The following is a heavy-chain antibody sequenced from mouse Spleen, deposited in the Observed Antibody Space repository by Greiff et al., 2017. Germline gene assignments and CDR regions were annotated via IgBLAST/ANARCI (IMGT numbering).Heavy chain of an antibody. D-gene: IGHD1-1*01. CDR3: ASRIYYYDGSQFFYAMDY. CDR1: GYTFTDYN. Sequence: EVQLQQSGPELVKPGASVKIPCKASGYTFTDYNMDWVKQSHGKSLEWIGDINPNNGGTIYNQKFKGKATLTVDKSSSTAYMELRSLTSEDTAVYYCASRIYYYDGSQFFYAMDYWGQGTSVTVSS. CDR2: INPNNGGT. V-gene: IGHV1-18*01. J-gene: IGHJ4*01.